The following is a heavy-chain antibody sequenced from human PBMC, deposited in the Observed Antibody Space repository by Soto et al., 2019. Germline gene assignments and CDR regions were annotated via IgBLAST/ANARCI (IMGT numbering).Heavy chain of an antibody. CDR1: GFTFSSYW. Sequence: EVQLVESGGGLVQPGGSLRLSCAASGFTFSSYWMSWVRQAPGQGLEWVANIKQDGSEKYYVDSVKGRYTISRDNAKNSLYLQMNSLRAEDTAVYYCAREYSSSPTDAFDIWGQGTMDTVSS. J-gene: IGHJ3*02. CDR2: IKQDGSEK. CDR3: AREYSSSPTDAFDI. D-gene: IGHD6-13*01. V-gene: IGHV3-7*01.